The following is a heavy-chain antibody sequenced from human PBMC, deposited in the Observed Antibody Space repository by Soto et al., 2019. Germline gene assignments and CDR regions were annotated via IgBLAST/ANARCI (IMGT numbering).Heavy chain of an antibody. CDR1: GFTFSGST. D-gene: IGHD2-15*01. J-gene: IGHJ3*02. Sequence: GGSLRLSCAASGFTFSGSTMHWVRQASGKGLEWVGRIRDKANSYATAYGASVKGRFTISRDDSKNTAYLQMNSLQNEDTAVYYCTRYARPAVGSAPDAFDIWGRGTMVTVSS. CDR2: IRDKANSYAT. V-gene: IGHV3-73*01. CDR3: TRYARPAVGSAPDAFDI.